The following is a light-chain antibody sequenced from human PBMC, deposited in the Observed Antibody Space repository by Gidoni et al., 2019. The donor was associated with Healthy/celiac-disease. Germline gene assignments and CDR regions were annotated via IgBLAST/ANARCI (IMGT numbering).Light chain of an antibody. Sequence: DIVMTQSPDSLALSLGERATINCKSSQSVLYSSNNKNYLAWYQQNPGQPPKLLIYWASTRESGVPDRFSGSGSGTDFTLTISSLQAEDVAVYYCQQYSITGMYTFGQGTKLEIK. V-gene: IGKV4-1*01. J-gene: IGKJ2*01. CDR3: QQYSITGMYT. CDR1: QSVLYSSNNKNY. CDR2: WAS.